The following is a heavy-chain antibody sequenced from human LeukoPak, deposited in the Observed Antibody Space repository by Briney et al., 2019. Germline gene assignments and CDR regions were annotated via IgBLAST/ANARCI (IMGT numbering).Heavy chain of an antibody. CDR3: ARAPRAASYYYYMDV. V-gene: IGHV3-30*01. D-gene: IGHD6-25*01. J-gene: IGHJ6*03. CDR2: KSYDGSNK. Sequence: GRSLRLSCAASGFSFSNYALHWVRQAPGKGLEWVAVKSYDGSNKYYADSVKGRFTISRDNSKNTLYLQMNSLRAEDTAVFSCARAPRAASYYYYMDVWGKGTTVTVSS. CDR1: GFSFSNYA.